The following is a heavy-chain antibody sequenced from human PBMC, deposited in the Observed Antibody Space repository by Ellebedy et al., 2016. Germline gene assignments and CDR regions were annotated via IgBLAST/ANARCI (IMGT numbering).Heavy chain of an antibody. V-gene: IGHV3-9*01. CDR1: GFTFGDYA. D-gene: IGHD3-22*01. CDR2: ISWNSDII. J-gene: IGHJ4*02. CDR3: AREAYYYDSSGRWLSYFFDY. Sequence: SLKISCTASGFTFGDYAMHWVRHAPGRGLEWVSGISWNSDIIGLADAVKGRFTISRDNAKNSLFLQMNSLQPEDTAVYYCAREAYYYDSSGRWLSYFFDYWGQGTLATVSS.